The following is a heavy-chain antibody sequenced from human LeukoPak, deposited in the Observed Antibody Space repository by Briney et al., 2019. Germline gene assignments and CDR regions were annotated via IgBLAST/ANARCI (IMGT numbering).Heavy chain of an antibody. CDR2: IIPILGIA. J-gene: IGHJ4*02. CDR3: ATGLMITFGGVIVAPLDY. Sequence: ASVKVSCKASGGTFSSYAISWVRQAPGQGLEWMGRIIPILGIANYAQKFQGRVTMTEDTSTDTAYMELSSLRSEDTAVYYCATGLMITFGGVIVAPLDYWGQGTLVTVSS. CDR1: GGTFSSYA. D-gene: IGHD3-16*02. V-gene: IGHV1-69*04.